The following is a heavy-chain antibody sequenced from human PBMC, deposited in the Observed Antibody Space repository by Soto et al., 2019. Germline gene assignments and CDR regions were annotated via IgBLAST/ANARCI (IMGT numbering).Heavy chain of an antibody. CDR3: ARGVVGALYYYYGMDV. CDR2: ISYDGSNK. Sequence: QVQLVESGGGVVQPGRSLRLSCAASGFTFSSYAMHWVRQAPGKGLEWVAVISYDGSNKYYADSVKGRFTISRDNSKNTLYLQMNSLRAEDTAVYYCARGVVGALYYYYGMDVWGQGTTVTVSS. J-gene: IGHJ6*02. V-gene: IGHV3-30-3*01. CDR1: GFTFSSYA. D-gene: IGHD1-26*01.